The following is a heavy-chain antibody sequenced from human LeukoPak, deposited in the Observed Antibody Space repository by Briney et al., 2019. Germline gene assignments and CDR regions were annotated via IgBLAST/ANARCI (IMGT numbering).Heavy chain of an antibody. CDR2: NNPNSGGT. CDR1: GYTFTCFY. V-gene: IGHV1-2*02. J-gene: IGHJ3*01. CDR3: ARIAWNILGQQNGFDF. Sequence: ASVKVSCKASGYTFTCFYLHWVRQAPGQGPGWMGLNNPNSGGTNYAQKFQGRVTMTRDTSINTAYMDLSGLTSDDTAIYFCARIAWNILGQQNGFDFWGQGTMVTVSS. D-gene: IGHD1/OR15-1a*01.